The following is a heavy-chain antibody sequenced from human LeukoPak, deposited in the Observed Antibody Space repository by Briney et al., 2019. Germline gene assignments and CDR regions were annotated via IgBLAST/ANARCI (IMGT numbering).Heavy chain of an antibody. J-gene: IGHJ6*03. CDR3: ARAAPSGDYYYYYYMDV. CDR1: GGTFSSYA. CDR2: IIPIFGTA. D-gene: IGHD3-10*01. Sequence: SVKVSCKASGGTFSSYAISWVRQAPGQGLEWMGGIIPIFGTANYTQKSQGRVTITADESTSTAYMELSSLRSEDTAVYYCARAAPSGDYYYYYYMDVWGHGTLVTVSS. V-gene: IGHV1-69*13.